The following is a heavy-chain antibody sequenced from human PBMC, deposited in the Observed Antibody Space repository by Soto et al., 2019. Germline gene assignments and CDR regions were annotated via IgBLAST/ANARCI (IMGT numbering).Heavy chain of an antibody. CDR2: ISAYNDNT. CDR3: ARDLSKFAIVVGARFDY. Sequence: GASVKVSCKASGYTFTSYGISWVRQAPGQGLEWMGWISAYNDNTNYAHKLQGRVTMTTDTSTSTAYMELRSLRSDDTAVYYCARDLSKFAIVVGARFDYWGQGTLVTVSS. CDR1: GYTFTSYG. D-gene: IGHD3-22*01. J-gene: IGHJ4*02. V-gene: IGHV1-18*01.